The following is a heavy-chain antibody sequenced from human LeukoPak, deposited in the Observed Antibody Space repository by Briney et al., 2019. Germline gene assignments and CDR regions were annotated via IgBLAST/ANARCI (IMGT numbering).Heavy chain of an antibody. CDR2: IKKDGSEK. Sequence: GGSLRLSCAASRFTSSVDWMTWVREAPGQGLEWVANIKKDGSEKYYVDSVQGRFTISRDNAKNSLYLQINRLRADDTDIYYCATEYKGYWGQGTLVTVSS. CDR3: ATEYKGY. V-gene: IGHV3-7*05. J-gene: IGHJ4*02. CDR1: RFTSSVDW. D-gene: IGHD2-15*01.